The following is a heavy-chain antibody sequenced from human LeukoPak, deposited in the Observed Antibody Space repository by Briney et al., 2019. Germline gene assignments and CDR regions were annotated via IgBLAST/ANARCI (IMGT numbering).Heavy chain of an antibody. D-gene: IGHD6-13*01. CDR3: ARAPYSSSGYFDL. Sequence: GGSLRLSRAASGFTFRSYWMSWVRQAPGKGLEWVANIKQDGSEKYYVDSVKGRFTISRDNAKNSLYLQMNSLRAEDTAVYYCARAPYSSSGYFDLWGRGTLVTVSS. CDR2: IKQDGSEK. CDR1: GFTFRSYW. V-gene: IGHV3-7*01. J-gene: IGHJ2*01.